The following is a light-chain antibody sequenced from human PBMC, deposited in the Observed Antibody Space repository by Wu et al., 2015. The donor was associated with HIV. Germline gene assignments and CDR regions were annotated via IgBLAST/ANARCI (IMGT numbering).Light chain of an antibody. Sequence: GGRATRLVRRAESRDVGNKLVWYQQRPRPRLPDSSLWCIDQATGIPDRFNGSGSGKKFTLTITSMQSEDFAVYYCQHYSDWQTFGQGTRVE. J-gene: IGKJ1*01. CDR2: CI. V-gene: IGKV3-15*01. CDR3: QHYSDWQT. CDR1: RDVGNK.